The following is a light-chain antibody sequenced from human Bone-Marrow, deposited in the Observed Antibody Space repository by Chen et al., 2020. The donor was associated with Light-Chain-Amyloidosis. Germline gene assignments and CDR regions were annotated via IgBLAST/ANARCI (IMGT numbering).Light chain of an antibody. CDR2: WAS. CDR3: QQYYSTPYT. J-gene: IGKJ2*01. V-gene: IGKV4-1*01. CDR1: ESLLYRSNNKNY. Sequence: DIVMPQSPDSLAVSLGERATINCKSSESLLYRSNNKNYLGWYQQKPGQSPKLLMYWASTRESGVPDRFSGSGSGTDFTLTISSLQAEDVAVYYCQQYYSTPYTFGHGTKLGIQ.